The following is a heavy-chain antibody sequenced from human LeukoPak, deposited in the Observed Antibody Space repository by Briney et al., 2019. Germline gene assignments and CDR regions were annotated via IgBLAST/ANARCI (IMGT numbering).Heavy chain of an antibody. CDR2: IKQGGSEK. Sequence: GGSLRLSCAASGFTFSSYWMSWVRQAPGKGLEWVANIKQGGSEKYYVDSVKGRFTISRDNAKNSLYLQMNSLRAEDTAVYYCASETTRIAAPYFDYWGQGTLVTVSS. CDR3: ASETTRIAAPYFDY. D-gene: IGHD6-6*01. V-gene: IGHV3-7*01. J-gene: IGHJ4*02. CDR1: GFTFSSYW.